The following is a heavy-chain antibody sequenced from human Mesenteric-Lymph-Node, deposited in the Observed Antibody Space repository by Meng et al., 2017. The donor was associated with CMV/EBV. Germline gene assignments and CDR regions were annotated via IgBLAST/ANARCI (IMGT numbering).Heavy chain of an antibody. CDR2: ISSSSTTI. D-gene: IGHD2/OR15-2a*01. CDR3: ARDSPFSTD. Sequence: GESLKISCAASGFTFSGYSMNWVRQAPGKGLEWISYISSSSTTIYYADSVKGRFTISRDNAKNSLFLQMNSLRAEDTAVYYCARDSPFSTDWGQGTLVTVSS. CDR1: GFTFSGYS. V-gene: IGHV3-48*04. J-gene: IGHJ4*02.